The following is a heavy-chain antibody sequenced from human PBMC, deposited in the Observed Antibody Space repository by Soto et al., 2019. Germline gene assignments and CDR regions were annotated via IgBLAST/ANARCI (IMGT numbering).Heavy chain of an antibody. J-gene: IGHJ4*02. CDR2: IYSGGYT. D-gene: IGHD3-10*01. Sequence: EVQLVESGGGLIQPGGSLRLSCAVSGFTVSNNYMSWVRQAPGKGLEGVSVIYSGGYTAYGDSVKGRFTISRDNSKNTLFLQIKRLRAGDRAGYFCGTPPGGGGYWGQGTLVTVSS. V-gene: IGHV3-53*01. CDR3: GTPPGGGGY. CDR1: GFTVSNNY.